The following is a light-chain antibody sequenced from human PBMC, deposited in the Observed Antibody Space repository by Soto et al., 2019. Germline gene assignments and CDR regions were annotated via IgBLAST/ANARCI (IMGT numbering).Light chain of an antibody. CDR2: EVS. J-gene: IGLJ2*01. CDR3: SSYTSRTSVV. Sequence: QSALTQPASVSGSPGQSITISCTGTSSDVGRYNYVSWYQQYPGKAPKLIIFEVSIRPSGVSNRFSGSKSGTTASLTISGLQIVDEADYYCSSYTSRTSVVFGGGTKLTVL. V-gene: IGLV2-14*01. CDR1: SSDVGRYNY.